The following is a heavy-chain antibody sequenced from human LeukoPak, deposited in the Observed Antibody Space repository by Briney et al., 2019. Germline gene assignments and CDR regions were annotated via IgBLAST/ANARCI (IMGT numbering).Heavy chain of an antibody. D-gene: IGHD3-22*01. V-gene: IGHV1-18*01. Sequence: ASVKVSCKASGYTFSTYGIRWVRQAPGQGLAWMGWISIYNGNTNYAQKLQGRVTKTTDTSTSTAYMELGSLRSDDTAVYYCARNLHYYDASGPNDAFAIWGQGTMVIVSS. CDR3: ARNLHYYDASGPNDAFAI. CDR2: ISIYNGNT. J-gene: IGHJ3*02. CDR1: GYTFSTYG.